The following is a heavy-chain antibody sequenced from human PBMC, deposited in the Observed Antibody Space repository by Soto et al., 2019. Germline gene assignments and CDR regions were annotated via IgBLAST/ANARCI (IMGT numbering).Heavy chain of an antibody. V-gene: IGHV5-51*01. J-gene: IGHJ6*02. CDR2: IYPGDSDT. Sequence: GESLKISCKGSGYSFTSYWIGWVSQMPGKGLEWMGIIYPGDSDTRYSPSFQGQVTISADKSISTAYLQWSSLKASDTAMYFCARSQNVDTAMVTYYYYGMDVWGQGTTVTVSS. D-gene: IGHD5-18*01. CDR1: GYSFTSYW. CDR3: ARSQNVDTAMVTYYYYGMDV.